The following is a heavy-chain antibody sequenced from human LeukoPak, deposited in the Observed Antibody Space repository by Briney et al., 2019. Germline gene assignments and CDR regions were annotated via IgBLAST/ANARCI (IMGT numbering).Heavy chain of an antibody. D-gene: IGHD6-13*01. CDR1: GGTFSSYA. Sequence: GSSVKVSCKASGGTFSSYAIGWVRQAPGQGLEWMGRIIPILGIANYAQKFQGRVTITADKSTSTAYMELSSLRSEDTAVYYCAREFTREKPGIAAAGRGIWFDPWGQGTLVTVSS. CDR3: AREFTREKPGIAAAGRGIWFDP. V-gene: IGHV1-69*04. CDR2: IIPILGIA. J-gene: IGHJ5*02.